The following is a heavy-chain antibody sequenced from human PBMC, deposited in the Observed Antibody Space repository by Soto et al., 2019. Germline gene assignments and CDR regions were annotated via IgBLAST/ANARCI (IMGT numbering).Heavy chain of an antibody. Sequence: SETLSLTCTVSGGSISSYYWSWVRQPPGKGLEWIGYIYYSGSTNYNPSLKSRVTISVDTSKNQFSLKLSSVTAADTAVYYCARAGYYDILTGYGMDVWGQGTTVTVSS. J-gene: IGHJ6*02. CDR3: ARAGYYDILTGYGMDV. CDR2: IYYSGST. CDR1: GGSISSYY. V-gene: IGHV4-59*01. D-gene: IGHD3-9*01.